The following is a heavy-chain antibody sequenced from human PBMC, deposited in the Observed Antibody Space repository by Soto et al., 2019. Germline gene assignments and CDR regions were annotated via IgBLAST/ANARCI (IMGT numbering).Heavy chain of an antibody. CDR3: ARGTYDSTWYPLSY. J-gene: IGHJ4*02. D-gene: IGHD3-16*01. Sequence: ASVKVSCKASGYTFTSYGISWVRQAPGQGLEWMGWISTFHGNTNYAQKFQGSVTMTTDTSTSTAYMELRSLTSDDTAIYYCARGTYDSTWYPLSYCGRLTLGTVSS. CDR1: GYTFTSYG. V-gene: IGHV1-18*04. CDR2: ISTFHGNT.